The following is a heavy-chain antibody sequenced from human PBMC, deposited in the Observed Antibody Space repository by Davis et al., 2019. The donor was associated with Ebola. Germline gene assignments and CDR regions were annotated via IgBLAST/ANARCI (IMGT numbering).Heavy chain of an antibody. Sequence: AASVKVSCKASRGTLSTYPISWVRQAPGQGLEWMGGIIAIFGTANYAQKFQGRVTITADESTNTAYMELSSLRSDDTAVYYCASGRRYCSGGSCYFDLWFYSNGMDVWGKGTTVTVSS. D-gene: IGHD2-15*01. CDR3: ASGRRYCSGGSCYFDLWFYSNGMDV. CDR2: IIAIFGTA. CDR1: RGTLSTYP. J-gene: IGHJ6*04. V-gene: IGHV1-69*13.